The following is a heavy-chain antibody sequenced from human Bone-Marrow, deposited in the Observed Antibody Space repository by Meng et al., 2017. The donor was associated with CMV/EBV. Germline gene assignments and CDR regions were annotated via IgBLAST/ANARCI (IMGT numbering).Heavy chain of an antibody. J-gene: IGHJ4*02. CDR2: IRYDGSNK. V-gene: IGHV3-30*02. CDR1: GFTFSRYG. Sequence: GESLKISCAASGFTFSRYGMHWVRQAPGKGLEWVAFIRYDGSNKYYADSVKGRFTIFRDNSKKTSYLQMNRPGAEDTAEYYCVKGWSCYLPGSFDYWGQGTLVTVSS. D-gene: IGHD3-3*01. CDR3: VKGWSCYLPGSFDY.